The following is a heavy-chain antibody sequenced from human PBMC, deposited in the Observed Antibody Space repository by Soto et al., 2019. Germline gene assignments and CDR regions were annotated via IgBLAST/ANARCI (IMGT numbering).Heavy chain of an antibody. CDR3: VRVGGSGWTLDF. J-gene: IGHJ4*02. CDR1: GGTFSSYA. CDR2: INVGNGDT. V-gene: IGHV1-3*01. D-gene: IGHD6-25*01. Sequence: ASVKVSCKASGGTFSSYAISWVRQASGQRLEWMGWINVGNGDTKSSQNLQGRVTITRDTSASTVYMELSSLRSEDTAVYYCVRVGGSGWTLDFWGQGTLVTVSS.